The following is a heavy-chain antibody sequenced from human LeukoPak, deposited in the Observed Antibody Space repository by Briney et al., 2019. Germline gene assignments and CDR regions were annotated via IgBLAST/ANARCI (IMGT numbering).Heavy chain of an antibody. V-gene: IGHV1-8*01. J-gene: IGHJ6*02. Sequence: GASVKVSCKASGYTFSTYDINWVRQATGQGLEWMGWMNPNSGNTGYAQKFLGRVTMTRNTSITAAYMELSSLRSEDTAVYYCASRDSSGRDVWGQGTTVTVSS. D-gene: IGHD6-25*01. CDR1: GYTFSTYD. CDR3: ASRDSSGRDV. CDR2: MNPNSGNT.